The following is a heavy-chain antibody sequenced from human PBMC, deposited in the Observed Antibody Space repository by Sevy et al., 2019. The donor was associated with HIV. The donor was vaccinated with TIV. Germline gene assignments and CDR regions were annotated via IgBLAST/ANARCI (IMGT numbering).Heavy chain of an antibody. D-gene: IGHD2-15*01. CDR2: INPNSGGT. CDR1: GYTFTGYY. V-gene: IGHV1-2*02. CDR3: AKERVYCSGGSCKPGGWFDP. Sequence: APVKVSCKASGYTFTGYYMHWVRQAPGQGLEWMGWINPNSGGTNYAQKFQGRVTMTRDTSISTAYMELSRLRSDGTAVYYCAKERVYCSGGSCKPGGWFDPWGQGTLVTVSS. J-gene: IGHJ5*02.